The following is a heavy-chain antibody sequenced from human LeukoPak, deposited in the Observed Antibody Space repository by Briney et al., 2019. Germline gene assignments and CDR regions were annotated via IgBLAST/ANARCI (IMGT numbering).Heavy chain of an antibody. CDR3: ARGLTIFGVVGRDNWFDP. Sequence: SETLSLTCTVSGGSISSSSYYWGWIRQPPGKGLEWIGSIYYSGSTYYNPSLKSRVTISVDTSKNQFSLKLSSVTAADTAVYYCARGLTIFGVVGRDNWFDPWGQGTLVTVSS. V-gene: IGHV4-39*07. CDR1: GGSISSSSYY. J-gene: IGHJ5*02. D-gene: IGHD3-3*01. CDR2: IYYSGST.